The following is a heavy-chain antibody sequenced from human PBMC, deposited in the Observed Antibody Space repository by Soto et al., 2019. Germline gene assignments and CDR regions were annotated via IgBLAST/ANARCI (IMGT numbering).Heavy chain of an antibody. CDR2: IRAYNGDT. CDR1: GYTFTAYD. CDR3: ARAGAAPYYYYGLDV. D-gene: IGHD3-10*01. Sequence: ASVKVSCKSSGYTFTAYDIYWVRQAPGQGLEWMGWIRAYNGDTNYAQKFQTRVTMTTDKSTDTAYMDLRSLTSDDTAIYYCARAGAAPYYYYGLDVWGQGTTVTVSS. V-gene: IGHV1-18*01. J-gene: IGHJ6*02.